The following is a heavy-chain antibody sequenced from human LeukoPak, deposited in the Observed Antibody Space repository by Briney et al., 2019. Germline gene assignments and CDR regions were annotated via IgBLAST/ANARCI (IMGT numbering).Heavy chain of an antibody. J-gene: IGHJ4*02. CDR3: ARGNGDYGY. CDR2: IYYSGST. Sequence: SETLSLTCTVSGGSISSYYWSWIRQPPGKGLEWIGYIYYSGSTNYNPSLKSRVTISVDTSKNQFSLKLSSVTAADTAVYYCARGNGDYGYWGQGTLVTVSS. V-gene: IGHV4-59*01. D-gene: IGHD4-17*01. CDR1: GGSISSYY.